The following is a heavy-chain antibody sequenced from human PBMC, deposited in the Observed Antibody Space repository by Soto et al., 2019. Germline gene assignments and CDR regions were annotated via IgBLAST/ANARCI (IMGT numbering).Heavy chain of an antibody. Sequence: SETLSLTCAVYGGSFSGYYWSWIRQPPGKGLEWIGEINHSGSTNYNPSLKSRVTISVDTSKNQFSLKLSSVTAADTAVYYCARSWYYDFWSGYQGGNWFDPWGQGTLVTVSS. J-gene: IGHJ5*02. V-gene: IGHV4-34*01. D-gene: IGHD3-3*01. CDR2: INHSGST. CDR1: GGSFSGYY. CDR3: ARSWYYDFWSGYQGGNWFDP.